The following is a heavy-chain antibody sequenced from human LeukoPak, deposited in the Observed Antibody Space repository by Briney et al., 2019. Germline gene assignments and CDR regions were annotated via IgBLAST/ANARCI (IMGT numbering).Heavy chain of an antibody. V-gene: IGHV1-69*13. CDR1: GGTFSSYA. CDR3: ARAGITMVRGVIITPYNWFDP. Sequence: SVTVSCTASGGTFSSYAISWVRQAPGQGLEWMGGIIPIFGTANYAQKFQGRVTITADESTSTAYMELSSLRSEDTAVYYCARAGITMVRGVIITPYNWFDPWGQGTLVTVSS. CDR2: IIPIFGTA. J-gene: IGHJ5*02. D-gene: IGHD3-10*01.